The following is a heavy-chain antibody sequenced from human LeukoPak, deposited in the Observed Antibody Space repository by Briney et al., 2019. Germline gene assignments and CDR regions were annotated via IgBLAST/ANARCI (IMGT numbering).Heavy chain of an antibody. J-gene: IGHJ5*02. Sequence: SETLSLTCAVYGGSFSGYYWSWIRQPPGKGLEWIGEINHSGSTNYNPSLKSRVTISVDTSKNQFSLKLSSVTAADTAVYYCARGLGKLIAAAGRNWFDPWGQGTLVTGSS. CDR3: ARGLGKLIAAAGRNWFDP. CDR2: INHSGST. D-gene: IGHD6-13*01. V-gene: IGHV4-34*01. CDR1: GGSFSGYY.